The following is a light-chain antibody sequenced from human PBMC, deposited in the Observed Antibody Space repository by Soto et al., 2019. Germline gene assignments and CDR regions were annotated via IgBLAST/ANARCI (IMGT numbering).Light chain of an antibody. CDR2: AAS. CDR1: QNISGW. Sequence: DIQMTQSPSSLSASVGDRVTITCRASQNISGWLVWYQQKPEKAPKSLIFAASNLESGVPSRFSGSGSGTDFTLTLDGLQPEDFATYYCQLYNTLPLTFGGGPKVEIK. CDR3: QLYNTLPLT. J-gene: IGKJ4*01. V-gene: IGKV1D-16*01.